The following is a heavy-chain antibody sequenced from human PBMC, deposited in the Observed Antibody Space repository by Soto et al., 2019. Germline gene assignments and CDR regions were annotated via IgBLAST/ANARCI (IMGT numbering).Heavy chain of an antibody. D-gene: IGHD2-2*01. CDR1: GFTFSSYG. Sequence: GGSLRLSCAASGFTFSSYGLHWVRQAPGKGLEWVAVISYDGSNKYYADSVKGRFTISRDNSKNTLYLQMNSLRAEDTAVYYCAKRNHIVVVPAAIFAPEAYGMDVWGQGTTVTVSS. CDR2: ISYDGSNK. V-gene: IGHV3-30*18. CDR3: AKRNHIVVVPAAIFAPEAYGMDV. J-gene: IGHJ6*02.